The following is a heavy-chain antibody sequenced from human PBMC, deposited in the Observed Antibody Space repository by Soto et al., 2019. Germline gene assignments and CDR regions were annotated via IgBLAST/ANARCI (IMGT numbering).Heavy chain of an antibody. CDR3: ARSAVGATKSGXXS. J-gene: IGHJ5*02. D-gene: IGHD1-26*01. CDR1: GDSINNGGHY. CDR2: IYYSGTT. V-gene: IGHV4-31*03. Sequence: QVQLQESGPGLVKPSQTLSLTCNVSGDSINNGGHYWSWIRQPPGKGLEWIGFIYYSGTTYYNPSLKSRVTISVHTSKIQFSLKLNSVTAADTXXXYCARSAVGATKSGXXSWGQGTXVTVSS.